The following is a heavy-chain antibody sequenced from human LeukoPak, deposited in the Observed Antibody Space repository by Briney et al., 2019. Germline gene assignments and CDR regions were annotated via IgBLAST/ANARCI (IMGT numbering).Heavy chain of an antibody. CDR2: IYYSGST. Sequence: KASETLSLTCTVSGGFISSGGYYWSWIRQHPGKGLEWIGYIYYSGSTYYNPSPKSRVTISVDTSKNQFSLKLSSVTAADTAVYYCARDYYGSGSYSVWFDPWGQGTLVTVSS. CDR1: GGFISSGGYY. V-gene: IGHV4-31*03. J-gene: IGHJ5*02. CDR3: ARDYYGSGSYSVWFDP. D-gene: IGHD3-10*01.